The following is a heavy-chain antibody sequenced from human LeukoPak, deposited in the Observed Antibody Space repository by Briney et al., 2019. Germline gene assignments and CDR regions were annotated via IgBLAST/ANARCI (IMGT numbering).Heavy chain of an antibody. CDR2: INSHGDNT. D-gene: IGHD3-16*01. CDR3: VKTMIPFGGLIRTDAFDI. Sequence: GGSLRLSCSASGFSFSSYALHWVRQAPGKGLQYVSGINSHGDNTYYAGSVRGRFTISRDNPKNTVFLQMSSLRAEDTALYYCVKTMIPFGGLIRTDAFDIWGPGTTVTVSS. J-gene: IGHJ3*02. CDR1: GFSFSSYA. V-gene: IGHV3-64D*06.